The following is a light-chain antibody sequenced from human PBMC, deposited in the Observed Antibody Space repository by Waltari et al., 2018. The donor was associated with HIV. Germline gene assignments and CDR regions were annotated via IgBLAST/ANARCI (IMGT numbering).Light chain of an antibody. CDR2: DNN. V-gene: IGLV1-51*01. CDR1: SSNIGNNS. Sequence: QSVLTQPPSVSAAPGQKVTISCPGSSSNIGNNSVSWYQQFPGTAPKLLIYDNNKRPSGIPDRFSGSKSGTSATLGITGLQTGDEADYYCGTWDSSLSAGVFGGGTKLTVL. J-gene: IGLJ2*01. CDR3: GTWDSSLSAGV.